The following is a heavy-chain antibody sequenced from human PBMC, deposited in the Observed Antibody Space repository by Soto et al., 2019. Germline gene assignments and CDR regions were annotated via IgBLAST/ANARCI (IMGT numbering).Heavy chain of an antibody. V-gene: IGHV3-15*07. CDR3: VTRPGAARDY. CDR1: DFTFSNAW. J-gene: IGHJ4*02. Sequence: EVQLVESGGGLVKPGGSLRLSCTASDFTFSNAWMSWVRQAPGKGLEWVGRIKSKTDGGATDHAAPVKGRFTISRDDSGNILYLQMNSLKTEDTAVYFCVTRPGAARDYWGQGTLVTVSS. CDR2: IKSKTDGGAT. D-gene: IGHD2-15*01.